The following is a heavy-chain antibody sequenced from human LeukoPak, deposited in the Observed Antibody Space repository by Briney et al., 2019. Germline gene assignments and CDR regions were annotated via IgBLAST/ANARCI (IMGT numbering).Heavy chain of an antibody. J-gene: IGHJ4*02. CDR2: IYHSGST. V-gene: IGHV4-4*02. CDR3: ARGLQGQWLQPFDY. CDR1: GGSISSSNW. Sequence: SETLSLTCAVSGGSISSSNWWSWARQPPGKGLEWIGEIYHSGSTNYNPSLKSRVTISVDKSKNQFSLKLSSVTAADTAVYYCARGLQGQWLQPFDYWGQGTLVTVSS. D-gene: IGHD6-19*01.